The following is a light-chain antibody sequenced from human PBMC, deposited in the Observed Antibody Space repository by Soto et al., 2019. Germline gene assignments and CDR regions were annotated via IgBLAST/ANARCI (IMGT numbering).Light chain of an antibody. CDR3: QQHGIAHST. Sequence: DIVLTQCPATLSVSPGERATLSCRASQSFXSNFAWYQQKPGQAPRVLXDDASLMATGGPDRLSGSGSGTDFTLTITRLEPDDSAVYYFQQHGIAHSTFGQGTRLDI. CDR2: DAS. V-gene: IGKV3D-20*02. CDR1: QSFXSN. J-gene: IGKJ5*01.